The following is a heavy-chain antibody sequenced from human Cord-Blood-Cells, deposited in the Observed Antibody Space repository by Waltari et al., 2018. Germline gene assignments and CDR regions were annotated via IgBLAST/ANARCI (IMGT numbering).Heavy chain of an antibody. CDR2: ISGSGGST. J-gene: IGHJ4*02. CDR3: AKVRGCSSTSCYKDY. Sequence: EVQLLESGGGLVQPGGSLRLSCAASGFPFISYSMSWVRQAPGKGLEWVAAISGSGGSTYYADSVKGRFTISRDNSKNTLYLQMNSLRAEDTAVYYCAKVRGCSSTSCYKDYWGQGTLVTVSS. D-gene: IGHD2-2*02. CDR1: GFPFISYS. V-gene: IGHV3-23*01.